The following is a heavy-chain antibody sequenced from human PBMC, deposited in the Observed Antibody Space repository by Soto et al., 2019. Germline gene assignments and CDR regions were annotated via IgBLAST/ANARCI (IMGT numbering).Heavy chain of an antibody. D-gene: IGHD2-8*01. CDR1: GYSFTDYH. J-gene: IGHJ6*02. CDR2: INPKSGGT. Sequence: ASVKVSCKSSGYSFTDYHIHWVRQAPGQGLEWLGRINPKSGGTSTAQKFQGWVTMTTDTSISTASMELTRLTSDDTAIYYCARGDSTDCSNGVCSFFYNHDMDVWGQGTTVTVSS. CDR3: ARGDSTDCSNGVCSFFYNHDMDV. V-gene: IGHV1-2*04.